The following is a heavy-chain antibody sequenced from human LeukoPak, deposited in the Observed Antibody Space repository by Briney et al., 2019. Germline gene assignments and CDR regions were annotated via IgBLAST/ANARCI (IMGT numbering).Heavy chain of an antibody. V-gene: IGHV3-48*03. J-gene: IGHJ5*02. Sequence: GGSLRLYCAASGFTFSGYEMNWVRQAPGKGREWVSYISSSGSTIYYADSVKGRFTISRDNAKNSLYLQMNSLRAEDTAVYYCARDHRPQVAARYNWFDPWGQGTLVTVSS. D-gene: IGHD6-6*01. CDR2: ISSSGSTI. CDR1: GFTFSGYE. CDR3: ARDHRPQVAARYNWFDP.